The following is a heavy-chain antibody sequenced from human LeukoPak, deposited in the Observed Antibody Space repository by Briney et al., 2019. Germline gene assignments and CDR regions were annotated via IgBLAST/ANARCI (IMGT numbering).Heavy chain of an antibody. CDR1: GFTFSSYA. Sequence: GGSLRLSRAASGFTFSSYAMHWVRQAAGKRLEWVAVIAYDESNKYYADSVKGRFTISRDNSNNTVYLQMSSMREEDTAVYYCARGGHSGCFSPVDYWGQGTLVTVSS. CDR2: IAYDESNK. J-gene: IGHJ4*02. D-gene: IGHD1-26*01. V-gene: IGHV3-30-3*01. CDR3: ARGGHSGCFSPVDY.